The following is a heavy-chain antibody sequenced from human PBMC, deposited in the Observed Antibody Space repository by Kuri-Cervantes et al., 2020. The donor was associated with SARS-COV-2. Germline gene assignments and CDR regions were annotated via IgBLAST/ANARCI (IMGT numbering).Heavy chain of an antibody. CDR1: GGSISSHY. V-gene: IGHV4-59*08. Sequence: SETLSLTCTVSGGSISSHYWSWIRQPPGKGLEWIGYIYYSGSTNYNPSLKSRVTISVDTSKNQFSLKLSSVTAADTAVYYCARHPYCSSTSCYPPIEYFQHWGQGTLVTVSS. CDR2: IYYSGST. J-gene: IGHJ1*01. CDR3: ARHPYCSSTSCYPPIEYFQH. D-gene: IGHD2-2*01.